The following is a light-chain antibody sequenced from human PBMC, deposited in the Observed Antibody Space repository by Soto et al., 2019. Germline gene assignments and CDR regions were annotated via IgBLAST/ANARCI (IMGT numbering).Light chain of an antibody. CDR1: SSDVGSYNL. J-gene: IGLJ3*02. CDR3: CSYAGSSTLV. Sequence: QSALTQPASVSGSPGQSITISCTGTSSDVGSYNLVSWYQQHPGKAPKLMIYEVSKWPSGLSNRFSGSKSGNTASLTISGLQAEDEADYYCCSYAGSSTLVFGGGTQLTVL. V-gene: IGLV2-23*02. CDR2: EVS.